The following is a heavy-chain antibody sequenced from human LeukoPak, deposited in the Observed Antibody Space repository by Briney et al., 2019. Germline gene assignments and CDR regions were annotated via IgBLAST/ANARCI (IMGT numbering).Heavy chain of an antibody. CDR1: GFTSSDYY. V-gene: IGHV3-11*01. J-gene: IGHJ4*02. D-gene: IGHD6-19*01. CDR2: ISSSGSTI. Sequence: GGSLRLSCAASGFTSSDYYMSWIRQAPGKGLEWVSYISSSGSTIYYADSVKGRFTISRDNAKNSLYLQMNSLRAEDTAVYYCARDVAEGMYYFDYWGQGTLVTVSS. CDR3: ARDVAEGMYYFDY.